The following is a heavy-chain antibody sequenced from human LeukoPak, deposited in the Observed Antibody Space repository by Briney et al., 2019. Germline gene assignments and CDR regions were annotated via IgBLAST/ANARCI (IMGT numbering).Heavy chain of an antibody. CDR1: GFTFSSYW. Sequence: GGSLRLSCAASGFTFSSYWMSWVRQAPGKGLEWVANIKQDGSEKYYVDSVKGRFTISRDNAKNSLYLQMNSLRAEDTAVYYCARNPSMGYDSSGYYFYFDYWGQGTPVTVSS. V-gene: IGHV3-7*01. CDR2: IKQDGSEK. D-gene: IGHD3-22*01. J-gene: IGHJ4*02. CDR3: ARNPSMGYDSSGYYFYFDY.